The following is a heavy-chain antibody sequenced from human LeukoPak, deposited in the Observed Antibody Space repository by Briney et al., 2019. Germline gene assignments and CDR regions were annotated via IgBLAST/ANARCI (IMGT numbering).Heavy chain of an antibody. V-gene: IGHV1-18*01. CDR3: ARVHDYSNYVGYYYHGMDV. Sequence: ASVKVSCKASDYTFTSYGISWVRQAPGQGLEWMGWISAYNGNTNYAQKLQGRVTMTTDTSTSTAYMELRSLRSDDTAVYYCARVHDYSNYVGYYYHGMDVWGQGTTVTVSS. CDR1: DYTFTSYG. D-gene: IGHD4-11*01. CDR2: ISAYNGNT. J-gene: IGHJ6*02.